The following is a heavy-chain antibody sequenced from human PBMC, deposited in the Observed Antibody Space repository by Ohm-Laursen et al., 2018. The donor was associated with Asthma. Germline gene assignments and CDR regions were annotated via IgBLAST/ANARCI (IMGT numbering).Heavy chain of an antibody. Sequence: SLRLSCAASGFTFSSYGMHWVRQAPGKGLEWVAVIWYDGSNKYYADSVKGRFTISRDSAKNSLYLQMNSLRAEDTALYYCAKDRGYCSGGSCYSGYYYYGMDVWGQGTTVTVSS. D-gene: IGHD2-15*01. CDR3: AKDRGYCSGGSCYSGYYYYGMDV. CDR2: IWYDGSNK. V-gene: IGHV3-33*03. CDR1: GFTFSSYG. J-gene: IGHJ6*02.